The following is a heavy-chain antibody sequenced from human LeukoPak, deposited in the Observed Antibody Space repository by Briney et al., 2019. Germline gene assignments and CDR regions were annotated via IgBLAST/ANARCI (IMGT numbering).Heavy chain of an antibody. CDR1: GGSISSYY. Sequence: SETLSLTCTVSGGSISSYYWSWIRQPPGKGLEWIGYIFYSGSTNYNPSLKGRVTISVDSSKNQFSLKLRSVTAADTAVYYCARGYDYVWGSYHTTFDYWGLGTLVTVSS. CDR2: IFYSGST. V-gene: IGHV4-59*01. CDR3: ARGYDYVWGSYHTTFDY. D-gene: IGHD3-16*02. J-gene: IGHJ4*02.